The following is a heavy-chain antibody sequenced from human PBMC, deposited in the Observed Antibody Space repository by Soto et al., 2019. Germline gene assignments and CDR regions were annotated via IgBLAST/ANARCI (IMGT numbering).Heavy chain of an antibody. D-gene: IGHD4-17*01. V-gene: IGHV1-2*02. Sequence: XSVKVSCKASGYSFTGYYMHWVRQAPGQGLEWMGWINPNSGGTNYAQKFQGRVTMTRDTSISTAYMELSRLRSDDTAVYYCARDAYGGTKEGFQHWGQGTLVTVSS. J-gene: IGHJ1*01. CDR1: GYSFTGYY. CDR2: INPNSGGT. CDR3: ARDAYGGTKEGFQH.